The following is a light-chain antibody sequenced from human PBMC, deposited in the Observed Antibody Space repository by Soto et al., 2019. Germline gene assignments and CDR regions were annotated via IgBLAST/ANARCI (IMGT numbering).Light chain of an antibody. V-gene: IGKV3-20*01. CDR3: QQYGTLIT. CDR2: GAS. CDR1: QSVANSY. J-gene: IGKJ5*01. Sequence: EIVLTQSPGTQSLSPGERATLSCRASQSVANSYLAWYQQKPGQAPRLLIYGASSRATGIPDRFSGSGSGTDFTRTISRLESEDFAVYYCQQYGTLITFGQGTRLEIK.